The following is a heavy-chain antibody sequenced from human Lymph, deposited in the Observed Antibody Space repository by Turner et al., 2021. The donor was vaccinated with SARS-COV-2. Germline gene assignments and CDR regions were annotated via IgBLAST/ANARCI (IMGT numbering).Heavy chain of an antibody. D-gene: IGHD2-15*01. Sequence: EVQLMESGGGVVQPGGSLRLSCAASGFTFADYALHWVRQAPGKGLEWVSLISGDGGSTYSADSVKGRFTISRDNSKNSLYLQMNSLRTEDTALYYCAKDPGYCSGGSCYSRTYFDYWGQGTLVTVSS. V-gene: IGHV3-43*02. CDR3: AKDPGYCSGGSCYSRTYFDY. CDR2: ISGDGGST. CDR1: GFTFADYA. J-gene: IGHJ4*02.